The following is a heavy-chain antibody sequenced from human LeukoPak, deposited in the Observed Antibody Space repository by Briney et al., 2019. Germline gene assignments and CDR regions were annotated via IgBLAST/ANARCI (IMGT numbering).Heavy chain of an antibody. CDR1: GASVGSAGYY. V-gene: IGHV4-61*08. CDR3: ARTQSQSGSYRYYFAY. D-gene: IGHD1-26*01. J-gene: IGHJ4*02. CDR2: VYYIDNT. Sequence: PSETLSLTCTVSGASVGSAGYYWSWIRQPPGGGLEWIGYVYYIDNTNYNPSLKSRVTMSVNPSKNQFSLNLHSVTAADTVMYYCARTQSQSGSYRYYFAYWGQGTLVTVSS.